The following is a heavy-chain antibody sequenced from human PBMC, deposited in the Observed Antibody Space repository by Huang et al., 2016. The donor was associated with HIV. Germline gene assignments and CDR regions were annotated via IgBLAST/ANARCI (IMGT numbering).Heavy chain of an antibody. CDR1: GLTFSSYW. Sequence: EVQLVESGGGLVQPGGSLRLSCAASGLTFSSYWMSWVRQAPGKGLEWVANIKQDGIEKYHLDSVKGRFTIAIDNAKNSLYLQMNSLRAEDTSVYYCARESSSWYPPGYYYYYGMDVWGQGTTVTVSS. CDR2: IKQDGIEK. V-gene: IGHV3-7*01. J-gene: IGHJ6*02. D-gene: IGHD6-13*01. CDR3: ARESSSWYPPGYYYYYGMDV.